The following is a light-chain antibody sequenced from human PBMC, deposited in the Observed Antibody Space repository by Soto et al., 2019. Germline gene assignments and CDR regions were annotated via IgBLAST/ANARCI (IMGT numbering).Light chain of an antibody. CDR3: QHYGSSPPIT. CDR2: GAS. J-gene: IGKJ5*01. V-gene: IGKV3-20*01. CDR1: QSVNTMY. Sequence: EIVLTQSPGTLSLFLGERATLSCRTSQSVNTMYLAWYQQKPGLAPRPLIYGASTRATGIPDRFSGSGSGTDFTLTISRLEPEDFAVYYCQHYGSSPPITFGQGTRLEIK.